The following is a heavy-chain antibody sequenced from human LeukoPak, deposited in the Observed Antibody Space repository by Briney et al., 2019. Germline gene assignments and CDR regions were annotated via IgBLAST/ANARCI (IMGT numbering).Heavy chain of an antibody. V-gene: IGHV3-66*01. Sequence: PGGSLILSCAVSGFTVSSNYMTWVRQAPGKGLEWVSVIYSGGSTYYVDSVKGRFTISRDNSKNTVYLQMNRLRADDTAVYYCARDSDDSLDYWGQGTLVTVSS. J-gene: IGHJ4*02. CDR3: ARDSDDSLDY. CDR1: GFTVSSNY. CDR2: IYSGGST. D-gene: IGHD3-22*01.